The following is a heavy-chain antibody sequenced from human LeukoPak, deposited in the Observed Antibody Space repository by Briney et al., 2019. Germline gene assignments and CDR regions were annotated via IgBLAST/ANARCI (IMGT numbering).Heavy chain of an antibody. CDR2: ISGSGHRT. D-gene: IGHD6-19*01. CDR1: GFTFSSYG. V-gene: IGHV3-23*01. CDR3: ARGQKSVGRVLAGTTTYNYYYYMDV. Sequence: GGSLRLSCAASGFTFSSYGVSWVRQAPGKGLEWVSGISGSGHRTYYADSVKGRFTISRDNAKNSLSLQMNSLRAEDTAVYYCARGQKSVGRVLAGTTTYNYYYYMDVWGKGTTVTVSS. J-gene: IGHJ6*03.